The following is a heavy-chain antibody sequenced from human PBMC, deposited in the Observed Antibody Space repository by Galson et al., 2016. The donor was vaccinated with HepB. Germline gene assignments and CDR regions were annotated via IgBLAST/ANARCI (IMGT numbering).Heavy chain of an antibody. CDR3: ARGDYDILTGQYYFYY. D-gene: IGHD3-9*01. V-gene: IGHV1-18*01. J-gene: IGHJ4*02. CDR2: ISAHSGDT. Sequence: QSGAEVKKPGASVKLSCAASGYTFNFYGINWVRQAPGQGLEWMGWISAHSGDTKYAQKFQGRVTMTTDTSTSTVYMELRGLRSDDTAVYYCARGDYDILTGQYYFYYWGQGTLVTVSS. CDR1: GYTFNFYG.